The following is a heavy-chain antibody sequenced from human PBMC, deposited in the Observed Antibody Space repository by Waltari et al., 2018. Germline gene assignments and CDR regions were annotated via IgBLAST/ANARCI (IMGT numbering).Heavy chain of an antibody. Sequence: QVQLVESGGGVVQPGGSLRLSCAASGFTFSSYGMHWVRQAPGKGLEWVAFIRYDGSNKYYADSVKGRFTISRDNSKNTLYLQMNSLRAEDMAVYYCAKDYLYGSGSYWGYFDYWGQGTLVTVSS. CDR2: IRYDGSNK. V-gene: IGHV3-30*02. D-gene: IGHD3-10*01. J-gene: IGHJ4*02. CDR1: GFTFSSYG. CDR3: AKDYLYGSGSYWGYFDY.